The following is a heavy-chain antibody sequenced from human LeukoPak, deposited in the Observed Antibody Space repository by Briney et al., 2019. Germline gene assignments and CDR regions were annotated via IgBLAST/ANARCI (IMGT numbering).Heavy chain of an antibody. V-gene: IGHV3-23*01. CDR3: AKVDYYDSSGYYLSPNGMDV. D-gene: IGHD3-22*01. CDR2: ISGSGGST. CDR1: GFTFSSYA. J-gene: IGHJ6*02. Sequence: PGGSLRLSCAASGFTFSSYAMSWVRQAPGKGLEWVSAISGSGGSTYYTDSVKGRFTISRDNSKNTLYLQMNSLRAEDTAVYYCAKVDYYDSSGYYLSPNGMDVWGQGTTVTVSS.